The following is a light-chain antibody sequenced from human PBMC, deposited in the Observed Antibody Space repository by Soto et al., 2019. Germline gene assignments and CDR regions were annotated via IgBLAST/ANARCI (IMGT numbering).Light chain of an antibody. Sequence: EIVMTQSPATLSVSPGERATLSCRASPSVSSNLAWYQQKPGQAPRLLIYDASTMATGIPARFSGSGSGTDFTLTISSLQSEDFAVYHCQQYNNWPPKYTFGQGTKLEIK. CDR3: QQYNNWPPKYT. CDR1: PSVSSN. CDR2: DAS. J-gene: IGKJ2*01. V-gene: IGKV3-15*01.